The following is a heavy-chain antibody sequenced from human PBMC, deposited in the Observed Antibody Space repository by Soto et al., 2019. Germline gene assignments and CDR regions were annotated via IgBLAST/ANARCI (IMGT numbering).Heavy chain of an antibody. J-gene: IGHJ4*02. CDR1: GFTFSDYY. D-gene: IGHD3-10*01. CDR3: ASDPYYYASAY. V-gene: IGHV3-11*01. Sequence: QVQLVESGGGLVKPGGSLRLSCAASGFTFSDYYMTWLRQAPGKGLEWVAKISGSGTTTYYADSVKGRFTVSRDNAKNSLDLQMDSLSAEDTAVYYCASDPYYYASAYWGQGTLLIVSS. CDR2: ISGSGTTT.